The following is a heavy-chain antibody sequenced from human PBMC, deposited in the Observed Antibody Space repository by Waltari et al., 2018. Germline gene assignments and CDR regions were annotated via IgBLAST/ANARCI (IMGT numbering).Heavy chain of an antibody. D-gene: IGHD5-12*01. V-gene: IGHV4-38-2*01. Sequence: QVQLQESGPGLVKPSETLPLTCAVPGYAISSGSYWGWIRQPPGQGLDWIGSIYHSGSTYYSPSLKSRVTISVDTSKNQCSLKLSSVTAADTAGYYCARVSPPSSGLRDDYWGQGTLVTVSS. J-gene: IGHJ4*02. CDR2: IYHSGST. CDR1: GYAISSGSY. CDR3: ARVSPPSSGLRDDY.